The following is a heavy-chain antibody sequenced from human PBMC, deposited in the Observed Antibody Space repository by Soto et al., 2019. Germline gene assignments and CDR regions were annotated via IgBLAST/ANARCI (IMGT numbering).Heavy chain of an antibody. CDR1: GFTFSSYW. Sequence: EVQLVESGGGIVQPGWALRLSCAASGFTFSSYWMHSVRQAPGKGLVWVSRINSDGSSTSYADSVKGRFPISKDNAKNTLYLPMNSLRAEDTAVYYWARVGARSYYDSSGDAPAGWGQGTLVTVSS. D-gene: IGHD3-22*01. CDR3: ARVGARSYYDSSGDAPAG. V-gene: IGHV3-74*01. J-gene: IGHJ4*02. CDR2: INSDGSST.